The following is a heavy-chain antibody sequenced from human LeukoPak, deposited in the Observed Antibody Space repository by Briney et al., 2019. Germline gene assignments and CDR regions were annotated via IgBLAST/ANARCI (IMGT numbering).Heavy chain of an antibody. CDR3: ARDGPLHTSGYYFDY. V-gene: IGHV3-33*01. J-gene: IGHJ4*02. Sequence: GGSLRLSCAASGFTFSSHGMHWVRQAPGKGLEWVAMISWDGSEKYYADSVKGRSTISRDNSKNTLDLQMNSLRAEDTSVYYCARDGPLHTSGYYFDYWGQGILVTVSS. CDR2: ISWDGSEK. D-gene: IGHD3-22*01. CDR1: GFTFSSHG.